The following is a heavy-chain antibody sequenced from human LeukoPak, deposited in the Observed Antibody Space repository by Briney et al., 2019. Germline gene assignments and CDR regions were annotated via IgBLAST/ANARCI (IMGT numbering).Heavy chain of an antibody. V-gene: IGHV3-30-3*01. J-gene: IGHJ4*02. CDR2: ISYDGSNK. CDR1: GFTFSSYA. Sequence: GGSLRLSCAASGFTFSSYAMHWVRQAPGKGLEWVAVISYDGSNKYYADSVKGRFTISRDNSKNTLYLQMNSLRAEDTAVYYCARDRATYYDILTGYYFDYWGQGTLVTVSS. CDR3: ARDRATYYDILTGYYFDY. D-gene: IGHD3-9*01.